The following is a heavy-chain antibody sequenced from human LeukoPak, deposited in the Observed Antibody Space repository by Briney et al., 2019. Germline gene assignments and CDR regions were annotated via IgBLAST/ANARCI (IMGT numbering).Heavy chain of an antibody. J-gene: IGHJ5*02. CDR3: ARNGQYYSNNWYGNNWFDP. CDR2: INHSGST. CDR1: GGSFSGYH. Sequence: PSETLSLTCAVYGGSFSGYHWSWIRQPPGKGLEWIGEINHSGSTNYNPSLKSRVTISVDTSKNQFSLKLSSVTAADTAIYYCARNGQYYSNNWYGNNWFDPWGQGTLVTVSS. V-gene: IGHV4-34*01. D-gene: IGHD6-13*01.